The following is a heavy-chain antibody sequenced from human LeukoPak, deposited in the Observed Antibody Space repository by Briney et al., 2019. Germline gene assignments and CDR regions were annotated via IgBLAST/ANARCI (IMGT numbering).Heavy chain of an antibody. J-gene: IGHJ4*02. V-gene: IGHV4-59*01. CDR3: ARGSRRSSGWYDY. CDR2: IYYSGST. Sequence: SETLSLTYTVSGGSISSYYWSWIRQPPGKGLEWIGYIYYSGSTNYNPSLKSRVTISVDTSKNQFSLKLSSVTAADTAVYYCARGSRRSSGWYDYWGQGTLVTVSS. D-gene: IGHD6-19*01. CDR1: GGSISSYY.